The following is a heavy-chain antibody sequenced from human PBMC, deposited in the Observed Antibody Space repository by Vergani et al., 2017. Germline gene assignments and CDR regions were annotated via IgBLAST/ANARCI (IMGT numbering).Heavy chain of an antibody. D-gene: IGHD5-18*01. J-gene: IGHJ4*02. Sequence: EVQLVESGGGLVPPGRSLRLLCAASGLSFGDYATTWVRQAPGKGLGWVAFIRNKAYGGTTEYAASVKGRFTISRDDSKRLAYLQLSGLKTEDTAVYFCSRGRGYSFGYSDYWGQGTLVTVSS. V-gene: IGHV3-49*04. CDR1: GLSFGDYA. CDR2: IRNKAYGGTT. CDR3: SRGRGYSFGYSDY.